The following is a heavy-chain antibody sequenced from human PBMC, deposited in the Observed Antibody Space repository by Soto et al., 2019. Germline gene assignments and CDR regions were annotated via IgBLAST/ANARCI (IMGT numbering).Heavy chain of an antibody. CDR1: GFTFSSYG. CDR3: AIETGYSSGWRQDY. Sequence: PGGSLRLSCAASGFTFSSYGMHWVRQAPGKGLEWVAVIWYDGSNKYYADSVKGRFTISRDNSKNTLYLQMNSLRAEDTAVYYCAIETGYSSGWRQDYWGQGTLVTVSS. V-gene: IGHV3-33*01. CDR2: IWYDGSNK. D-gene: IGHD6-19*01. J-gene: IGHJ4*02.